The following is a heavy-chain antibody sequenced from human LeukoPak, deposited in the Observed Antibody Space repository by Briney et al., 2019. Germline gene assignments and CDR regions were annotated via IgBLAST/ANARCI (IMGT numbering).Heavy chain of an antibody. Sequence: ETLSLTCAVYGGSFSGYYWSWVRQAPGKGLEWVSAISGSGGSTYYADSVKGRFTISRDNSKNTLYLQMNSLRAEDTAVYYCAQCGSGWSAYYFDYWGQGTLVTVSS. CDR3: AQCGSGWSAYYFDY. CDR2: ISGSGGST. CDR1: GGSFSGYY. J-gene: IGHJ4*02. V-gene: IGHV3-23*01. D-gene: IGHD6-19*01.